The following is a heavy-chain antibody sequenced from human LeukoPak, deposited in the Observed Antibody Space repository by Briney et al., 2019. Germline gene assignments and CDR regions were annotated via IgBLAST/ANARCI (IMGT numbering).Heavy chain of an antibody. J-gene: IGHJ6*03. CDR1: GDSVSSNSAA. D-gene: IGHD4-17*01. CDR3: ARGRVTTIANYYYYYIDV. CDR2: TYYRSKWSD. Sequence: SQTLSLTCAISGDSVSSNSAAWTWIRQSPSRGLEWLGGTYYRSKWSDDYAVSVKSRITINPDTSKNQFSLHLNSITPEDTAIYYCARGRVTTIANYYYYYIDVWGEGTTVTVSS. V-gene: IGHV6-1*01.